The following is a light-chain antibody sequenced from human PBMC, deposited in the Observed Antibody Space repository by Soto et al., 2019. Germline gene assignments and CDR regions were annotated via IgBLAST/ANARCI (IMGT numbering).Light chain of an antibody. CDR2: GAS. V-gene: IGKV3-20*01. J-gene: IGKJ1*01. Sequence: EIVLTQSPGTLSLSPGERATLSCRGSQSVSRNYLAWYQHKPGQAPRLLIYGASSRATGIPDRFSGSGSGTDFTLTISRLEPEDFAVQYCQQYGSPPRTFGQGTKVEI. CDR1: QSVSRNY. CDR3: QQYGSPPRT.